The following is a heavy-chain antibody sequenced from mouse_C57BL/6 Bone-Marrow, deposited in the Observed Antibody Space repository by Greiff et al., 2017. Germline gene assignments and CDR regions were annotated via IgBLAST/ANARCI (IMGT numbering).Heavy chain of an antibody. V-gene: IGHV5-6*02. D-gene: IGHD4-1*01. CDR3: ARQRTGYYFDY. J-gene: IGHJ2*01. CDR2: ISSGGSYT. Sequence: EVKLVESGGDLVKPGGSLKLSRAASGFTFSSYGMSWVRQTPDKRLEWVATISSGGSYTYYPDSVKGRFTISRDNAKNTLYLQMSSLKSEDTAMYYCARQRTGYYFDYWGQGTTLTVSS. CDR1: GFTFSSYG.